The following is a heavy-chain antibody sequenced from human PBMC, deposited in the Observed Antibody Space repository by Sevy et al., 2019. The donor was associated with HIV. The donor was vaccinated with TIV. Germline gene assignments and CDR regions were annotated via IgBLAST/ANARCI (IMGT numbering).Heavy chain of an antibody. Sequence: GGSLRLSCAASGFTFSNAWMSWVRQAPGKGLEWVGRIKSKTDGGTTDYAAPVKGRFTISRDDSKNTLYLQMNSLKTEETDVYYCTRSDYYGSGSSDAFDIWGQGTMVTVSS. CDR2: IKSKTDGGTT. D-gene: IGHD3-10*01. CDR1: GFTFSNAW. J-gene: IGHJ3*02. V-gene: IGHV3-15*01. CDR3: TRSDYYGSGSSDAFDI.